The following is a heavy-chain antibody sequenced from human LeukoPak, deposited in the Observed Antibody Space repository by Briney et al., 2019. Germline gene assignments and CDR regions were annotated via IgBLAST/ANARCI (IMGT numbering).Heavy chain of an antibody. V-gene: IGHV4-34*01. D-gene: IGHD3-3*01. Sequence: SETLSLTCAAYGGSFSGYYWSWIRQPPGKGLEWIGEINHSGSTNYNPSLKSRVTISVDTSKNQFSLKLSSVTAADTAVYYCARGRYYDFWSGYWDWLDPWGQGTLVTVSS. CDR3: ARGRYYDFWSGYWDWLDP. CDR2: INHSGST. CDR1: GGSFSGYY. J-gene: IGHJ5*02.